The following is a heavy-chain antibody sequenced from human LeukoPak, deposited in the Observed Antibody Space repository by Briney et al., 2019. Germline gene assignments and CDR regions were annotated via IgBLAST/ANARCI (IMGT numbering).Heavy chain of an antibody. CDR2: ISGGGGST. CDR1: GFTFSSYA. V-gene: IGHV3-23*01. CDR3: AKDHLDISPTGTPT. D-gene: IGHD1/OR15-1a*01. Sequence: PGGSLRLSCAASGFTFSSYAMSWVRQAPGKGLEWVSGISGGGGSTYYANYANSVKGRFTISRDNSKNTLYLQMNSLRAEDTAVYYCAKDHLDISPTGTPTWGQGTLVTVSS. J-gene: IGHJ5*02.